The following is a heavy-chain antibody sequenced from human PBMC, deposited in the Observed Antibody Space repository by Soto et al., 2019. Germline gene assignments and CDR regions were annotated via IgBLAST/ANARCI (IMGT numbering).Heavy chain of an antibody. J-gene: IGHJ4*02. V-gene: IGHV4-59*08. Sequence: QVQLQESGPGLVKPSETLSLTCIVSGGSISSYYWSWIRQPPGKGLEWIGYIYYNGSNNYNPSLTRRVTQPEDTHKHQFSLKLSSVTAADTAVYYCARGGGSSWYCFDYWGQGTPVTVSS. CDR1: GGSISSYY. CDR2: IYYNGSN. CDR3: ARGGGSSWYCFDY. D-gene: IGHD6-13*01.